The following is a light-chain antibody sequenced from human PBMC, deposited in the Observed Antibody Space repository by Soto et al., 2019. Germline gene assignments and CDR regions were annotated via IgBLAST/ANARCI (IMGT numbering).Light chain of an antibody. CDR3: QQSYNTPQT. J-gene: IGKJ1*01. CDR2: DAS. CDR1: QSISRS. Sequence: DIQMTQSPSTLSASVGDRVTITCRASQSISRSLAWYQQKSGKAPKLLIYDASSLESGVPSRFSGSGFGTEFTLTISGLQPDDFATYYCQQSYNTPQTFGQGTKVDLK. V-gene: IGKV1-5*01.